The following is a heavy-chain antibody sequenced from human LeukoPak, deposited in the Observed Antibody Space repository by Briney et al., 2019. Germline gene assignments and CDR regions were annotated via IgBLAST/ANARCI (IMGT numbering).Heavy chain of an antibody. CDR2: ISYDGSNK. D-gene: IGHD4-17*01. V-gene: IGHV3-30*03. J-gene: IGHJ4*02. Sequence: GGSLRLSCAASGFSFTKYGMHWVRQAPGKGLEWVAVISYDGSNKYYGGSEDSVKGRLTISRDNSKNTLYLQMNSLRPEDTAVYYCATLYGDSPDYWGQGTLVTVSS. CDR3: ATLYGDSPDY. CDR1: GFSFTKYG.